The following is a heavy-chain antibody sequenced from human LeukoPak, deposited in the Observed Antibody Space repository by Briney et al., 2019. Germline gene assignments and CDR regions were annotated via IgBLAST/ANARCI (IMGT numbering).Heavy chain of an antibody. CDR3: AKGLFNQPLFDY. Sequence: GGSLRLSCAASGFTFDDYAMHWVRQAPGKGLEWVSGISWNSGSIGYADSVKGRFTISRDNAKNSLYLQMNSLRAEDMALYYCAKGLFNQPLFDYWGQGTLLTVSS. V-gene: IGHV3-9*03. CDR2: ISWNSGSI. CDR1: GFTFDDYA. J-gene: IGHJ4*02. D-gene: IGHD2-2*01.